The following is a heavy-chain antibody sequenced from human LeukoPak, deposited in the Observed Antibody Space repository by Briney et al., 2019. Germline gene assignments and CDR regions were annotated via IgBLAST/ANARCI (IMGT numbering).Heavy chain of an antibody. CDR1: GFTFSSYG. J-gene: IGHJ4*02. CDR2: ISYDGSNK. Sequence: GRSLRLSCAASGFTFSSYGMHWVRQAPGKGLEWVAVISYDGSNKYYADSVKGRFTISRDNSKNTLYLQMNSLRAEDTAVYYCAKVINYYDSSGYDPLFDYWGQGTLVTVSS. V-gene: IGHV3-30*18. CDR3: AKVINYYDSSGYDPLFDY. D-gene: IGHD3-22*01.